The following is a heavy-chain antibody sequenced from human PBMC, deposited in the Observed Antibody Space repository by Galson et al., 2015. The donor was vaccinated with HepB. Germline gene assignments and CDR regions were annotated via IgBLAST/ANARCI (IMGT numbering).Heavy chain of an antibody. D-gene: IGHD5-24*01. CDR3: ARDIRDGHNYGDY. Sequence: SLRLSCAASGFIFSDYYMSWIRQAPGKGLEWVSYISSSSGYTTYADSVKGRFTVSRDNAKNSLYLQMNSLRAEDTALYYCARDIRDGHNYGDYWGQGTLVTVSS. V-gene: IGHV3-11*06. J-gene: IGHJ4*02. CDR1: GFIFSDYY. CDR2: ISSSSGYT.